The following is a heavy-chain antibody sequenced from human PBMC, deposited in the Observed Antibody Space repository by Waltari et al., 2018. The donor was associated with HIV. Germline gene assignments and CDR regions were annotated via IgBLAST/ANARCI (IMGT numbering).Heavy chain of an antibody. CDR1: GFTFKNYG. CDR3: ARDRGGSSSLVLDS. J-gene: IGHJ4*02. V-gene: IGHV3-33*01. D-gene: IGHD6-6*01. CDR2: IWYDGSNK. Sequence: QVQLVESGGGVVQPGRSLRLSCAASGFTFKNYGMHWVRQAPGKGMECVEVIWYDGSNKYYADSVKGRFTISRDNSKNRLYLQMNSLRAEDTAVYYCARDRGGSSSLVLDSWGQGTLVTVSS.